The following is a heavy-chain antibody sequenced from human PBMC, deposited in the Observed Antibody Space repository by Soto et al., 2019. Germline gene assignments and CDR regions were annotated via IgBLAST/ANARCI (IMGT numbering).Heavy chain of an antibody. Sequence: SATLSLTCAVSGGSNSSYYWSWIRQPPGKGLEWIGYIYYSGSTNYNPSLKSRVTISVDTSKNQFSLKLSSVTAADTAVYYCARLYGFSGFDYWGQGTLVTVSS. D-gene: IGHD6-25*01. CDR2: IYYSGST. J-gene: IGHJ4*02. CDR1: GGSNSSYY. CDR3: ARLYGFSGFDY. V-gene: IGHV4-59*08.